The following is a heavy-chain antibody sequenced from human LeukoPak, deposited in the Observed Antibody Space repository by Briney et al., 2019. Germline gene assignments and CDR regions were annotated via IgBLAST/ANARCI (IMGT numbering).Heavy chain of an antibody. CDR3: ARASLEWLYYGMDV. CDR2: IYYSGST. V-gene: IGHV4-59*01. Sequence: SETLSLTCTVSGGSISSYYWSWIRQPLGKGLEWIGYIYYSGSTNYNPSLKSRVTISVDTSKNQFSLKLSSVTAADTAVYYCARASLEWLYYGMDVWGQGTTVTVSS. CDR1: GGSISSYY. D-gene: IGHD3-3*02. J-gene: IGHJ6*02.